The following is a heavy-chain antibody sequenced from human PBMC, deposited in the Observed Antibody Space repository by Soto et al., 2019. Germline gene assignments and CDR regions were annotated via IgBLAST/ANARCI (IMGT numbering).Heavy chain of an antibody. V-gene: IGHV3-23*01. CDR1: GFTFSSYA. D-gene: IGHD1-1*01. CDR2: ISGSGGST. Sequence: GGSLRLSCAASGFTFSSYAMSWVLQAPGKGLEWVSAISGSGGSTYYADSVKGRFTISRDNSKNTLYLQMNSLRAEDTAVYYCAKVGERPEITPEDDYWGQGTLVTVSS. CDR3: AKVGERPEITPEDDY. J-gene: IGHJ4*02.